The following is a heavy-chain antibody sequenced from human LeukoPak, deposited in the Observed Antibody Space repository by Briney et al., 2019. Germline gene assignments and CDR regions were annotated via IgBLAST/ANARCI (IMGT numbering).Heavy chain of an antibody. CDR3: AKAQVALPRFYYFDY. CDR2: ISGGGGTT. CDR1: AFTFSTYA. D-gene: IGHD2-15*01. Sequence: GGSLRLSCAASAFTFSTYAMSWVRQAPGKGLEWVSAISGGGGTTYYADSVKGRFTISRDNSKNTLYLQMNSLRAEDTAVYYCAKAQVALPRFYYFDYWGQGTLVTVSS. V-gene: IGHV3-23*01. J-gene: IGHJ4*02.